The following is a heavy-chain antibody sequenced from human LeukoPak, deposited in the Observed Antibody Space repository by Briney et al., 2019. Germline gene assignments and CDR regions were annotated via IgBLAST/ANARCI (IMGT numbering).Heavy chain of an antibody. CDR1: GFTFSGST. CDR3: TRHVDSWTGYYTGTYWFVS. CDR2: IRSNTNNYAT. Sequence: GGYLRLYCAAYGFTFSGSTMHWVRQAYGQGLEWVGRIRSNTNNYATAYAASVRGRFTISRDDSKNTAYLQMHSLKIEDTAVYFCTRHVDSWTGYYTGTYWFVSWGQGTLVTVSS. D-gene: IGHD3/OR15-3a*01. V-gene: IGHV3-73*01. J-gene: IGHJ5*01.